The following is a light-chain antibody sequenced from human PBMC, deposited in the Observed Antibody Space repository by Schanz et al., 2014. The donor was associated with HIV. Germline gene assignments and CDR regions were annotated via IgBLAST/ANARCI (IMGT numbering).Light chain of an antibody. V-gene: IGLV2-14*01. J-gene: IGLJ3*02. CDR2: EVS. CDR1: SSDVGGYNY. Sequence: QSALTQPASVSGSPGQSITISCTGTSSDVGGYNYVSWYQQHPGKAPKLMIYEVSERPSGVPDRFSGSKSGNTASLTISGLQAEDEADYYCLSYTSSNTWVFGGGTKLTVL. CDR3: LSYTSSNTWV.